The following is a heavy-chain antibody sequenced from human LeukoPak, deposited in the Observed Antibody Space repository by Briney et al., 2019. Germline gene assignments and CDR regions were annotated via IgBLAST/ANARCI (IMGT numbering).Heavy chain of an antibody. CDR1: GGSISSYY. Sequence: PSETLSLTCTVSGGSISSYYWSWIRQPAGKGLEWIGRIYTSGSTNYNPSLKSRVTMSVDTSKNQFSLKLSSVTAADTAVYYCARDRWFGENAGIDYWGQGTLVTVSS. CDR3: ARDRWFGENAGIDY. CDR2: IYTSGST. V-gene: IGHV4-4*07. D-gene: IGHD3-10*01. J-gene: IGHJ4*02.